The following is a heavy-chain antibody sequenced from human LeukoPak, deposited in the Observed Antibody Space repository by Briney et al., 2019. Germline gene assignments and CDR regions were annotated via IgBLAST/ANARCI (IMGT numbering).Heavy chain of an antibody. J-gene: IGHJ4*02. Sequence: ASVKVSCKASGYTFTSYDINWVRQATGQGLEWMGWMNPNSGNTGYAQKFQGRVTMTRSISISTAYMELSSLRSEDTAVYYCATNTYNGYAIDSWGQGTLITVSS. CDR3: ATNTYNGYAIDS. V-gene: IGHV1-8*01. D-gene: IGHD5-12*01. CDR2: MNPNSGNT. CDR1: GYTFTSYD.